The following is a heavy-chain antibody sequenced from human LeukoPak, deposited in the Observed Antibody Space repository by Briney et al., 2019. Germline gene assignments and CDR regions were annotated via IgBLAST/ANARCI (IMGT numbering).Heavy chain of an antibody. D-gene: IGHD5-24*01. CDR3: ARGSTWLRPHFDL. CDR2: IIPMFGRT. Sequence: ASVKVSCKASGGTFGSFGVSWVRQAPGQGLEWMGRIIPMFGRTNYAERFQGSVTITTDESTTTAYMELSSLRSEDTAVYYCARGSTWLRPHFDLWGQGTLVTVSS. CDR1: GGTFGSFG. V-gene: IGHV1-69*05. J-gene: IGHJ4*02.